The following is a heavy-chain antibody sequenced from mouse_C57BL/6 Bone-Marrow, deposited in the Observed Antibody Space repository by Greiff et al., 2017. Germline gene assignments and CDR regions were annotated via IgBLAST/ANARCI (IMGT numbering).Heavy chain of an antibody. CDR1: GYTFTSYW. Sequence: VKLQQPGAELVKPGASVKLSCKASGYTFTSYWMHWVKQRPGQGLEWIGMIHPNSGSTNYNEKFKSKATLTVDKSSSTAYMQLSSLTSEDSAVXYCAREGEGYGNCWFAYWGQGTLVTVSA. J-gene: IGHJ3*01. CDR3: AREGEGYGNCWFAY. CDR2: IHPNSGST. V-gene: IGHV1-64*01. D-gene: IGHD2-1*01.